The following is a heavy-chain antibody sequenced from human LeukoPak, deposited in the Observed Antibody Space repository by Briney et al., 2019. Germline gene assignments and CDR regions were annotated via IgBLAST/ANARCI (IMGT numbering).Heavy chain of an antibody. CDR3: VAGYSIDY. CDR2: SSGSSSSI. V-gene: IGHV3-21*01. CDR1: GFTFSSYN. D-gene: IGHD3-9*01. Sequence: GGSLRLSCAASGFTFSSYNMNWVRQPPGKGLEWVSSSSGSSSSIYYADSVKGRFTISRDNAKNSLYLQMNSLRAEDTAVYYCVAGYSIDYWGQGTLVTVSS. J-gene: IGHJ4*02.